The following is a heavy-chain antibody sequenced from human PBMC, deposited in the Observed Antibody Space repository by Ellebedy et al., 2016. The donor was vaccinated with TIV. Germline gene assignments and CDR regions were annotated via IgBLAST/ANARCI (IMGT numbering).Heavy chain of an antibody. CDR1: EFTFSSYG. CDR3: SRDKRFQKHYGMDV. V-gene: IGHV3-21*01. Sequence: GESLKISCAASEFTFSSYGMHWVRQAPGKGLEWVSSISGSRSYIYYADSVKGRFTISRDNAKNSLYLEMTSLRAEDTAVYYCSRDKRFQKHYGMDVWGQGTTVTVSS. CDR2: ISGSRSYI. J-gene: IGHJ6*02.